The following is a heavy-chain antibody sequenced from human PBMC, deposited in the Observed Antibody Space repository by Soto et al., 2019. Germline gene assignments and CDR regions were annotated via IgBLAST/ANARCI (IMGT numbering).Heavy chain of an antibody. V-gene: IGHV4-34*01. CDR1: GVSFSGYY. CDR3: ARAYYCSSTSCTSEHNWFDP. CDR2: INHSGST. J-gene: IGHJ5*02. D-gene: IGHD2-2*01. Sequence: SATLSLTCAVYGVSFSGYYWSWIRQPPGKGLEWIGEINHSGSTNYNPSLKSRVTISVDTSKNQFSLKLSSVTAADTAVYYCARAYYCSSTSCTSEHNWFDPWGQGTLVTVSS.